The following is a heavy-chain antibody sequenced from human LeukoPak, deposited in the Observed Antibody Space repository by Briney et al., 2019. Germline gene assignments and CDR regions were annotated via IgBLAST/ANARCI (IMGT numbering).Heavy chain of an antibody. CDR3: AKHTRITMIVVVIQD. J-gene: IGHJ1*01. D-gene: IGHD3-22*01. V-gene: IGHV3-23*01. CDR1: GFTFSSYA. CDR2: ISGSGGST. Sequence: GGSLRLSCAASGFTFSSYAMSWVRRAPGKGLEWVSAISGSGGSTYYADSVKGRFTISRDNSKNTLYLQMNSLRAEDTAVYYCAKHTRITMIVVVIQDWGQGTLVTVSS.